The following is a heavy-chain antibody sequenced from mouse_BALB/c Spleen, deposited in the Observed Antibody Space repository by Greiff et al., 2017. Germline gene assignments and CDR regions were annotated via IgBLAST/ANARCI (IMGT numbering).Heavy chain of an antibody. CDR1: GYTFTSYW. CDR3: ARRHGNYASWYFDV. Sequence: QVQLQQSGAELVKPGASVKLSCKASGYTFTSYWMHWVKQRPGQGLEWIGEINPSNGRTNYNEKFKSKATLTVDKSSSTAYMQLSSLTSEDSAVYYCARRHGNYASWYFDVWGAGTTVTVSS. D-gene: IGHD2-1*01. J-gene: IGHJ1*01. CDR2: INPSNGRT. V-gene: IGHV1S81*02.